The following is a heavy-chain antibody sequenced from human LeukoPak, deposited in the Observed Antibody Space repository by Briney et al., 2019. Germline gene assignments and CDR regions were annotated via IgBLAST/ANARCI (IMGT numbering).Heavy chain of an antibody. Sequence: GGSLRLSCAASGFTFSSYGMHWVRQAPGKGLEWVAVISYDGSNKYYADSVKGRFAISGDNSKNTLYLQMNSLRAEDTAVYYCAAHTGSGWYVYWGQGTLVTVSS. V-gene: IGHV3-30*03. J-gene: IGHJ4*02. CDR1: GFTFSSYG. D-gene: IGHD6-19*01. CDR2: ISYDGSNK. CDR3: AAHTGSGWYVY.